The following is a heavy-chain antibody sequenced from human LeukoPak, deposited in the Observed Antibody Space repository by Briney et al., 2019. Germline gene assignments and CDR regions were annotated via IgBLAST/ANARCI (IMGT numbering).Heavy chain of an antibody. J-gene: IGHJ4*02. V-gene: IGHV3-7*01. D-gene: IGHD1-1*01. CDR1: GFTFSSYW. CDR3: VVTTRSKSFDY. Sequence: GGSLRLPCAAPGFTFSSYWMSWVRQAPGKGLEWGASIKQDGSEKTYVDSVKGRFTVSRDNDENSLFLQMDSLRAEDTAFYYCVVTTRSKSFDYWGQGTLVTVSS. CDR2: IKQDGSEK.